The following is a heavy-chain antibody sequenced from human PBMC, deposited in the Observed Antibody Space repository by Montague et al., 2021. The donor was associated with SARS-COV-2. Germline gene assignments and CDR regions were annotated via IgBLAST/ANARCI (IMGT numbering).Heavy chain of an antibody. J-gene: IGHJ6*02. V-gene: IGHV4-34*01. CDR2: FSLRGST. D-gene: IGHD2-2*01. CDR3: ARVPYRLLIVPRYYGMDV. CDR1: GSSLSGAY. Sequence: SETLSLTCAVHGSSLSGAYWRCTRLPSRDGMEWNAEFSLRGSTSYNPSLKSRVTRSVDTSKNQFSLKLSSATAADTAVYYCARVPYRLLIVPRYYGMDVWGQGTTVTVSS.